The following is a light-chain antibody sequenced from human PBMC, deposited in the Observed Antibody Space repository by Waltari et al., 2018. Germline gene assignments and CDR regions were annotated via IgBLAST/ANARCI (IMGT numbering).Light chain of an antibody. J-gene: IGLJ2*01. Sequence: QSVLTQPPSVSAAPGQKVTISCSGSSSNIGNNYVSWYQQLPGTAPKLLIYENNKRTSGMPDRFSGSKSGTSATLGITGLQSGDEADYYCGTGVSSLSAEVFGGGTKLTVL. CDR2: ENN. V-gene: IGLV1-51*02. CDR3: GTGVSSLSAEV. CDR1: SSNIGNNY.